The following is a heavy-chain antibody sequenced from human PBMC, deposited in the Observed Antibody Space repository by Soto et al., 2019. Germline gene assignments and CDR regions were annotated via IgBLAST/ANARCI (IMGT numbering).Heavy chain of an antibody. CDR3: ITATTVVTFGHQY. V-gene: IGHV3-15*07. CDR2: IKSKTDGGTT. J-gene: IGHJ4*02. CDR1: YFTFSNAW. Sequence: PVRPLRLSCSASYFTFSNAWLNLVLKIPFKWLECVGRIKSKTDGGTTDYAAPVKGRFTISRDDSKNTLYLQMNSLKIEDTAVYYCITATTVVTFGHQYWGQGTLVTVSS. D-gene: IGHD4-17*01.